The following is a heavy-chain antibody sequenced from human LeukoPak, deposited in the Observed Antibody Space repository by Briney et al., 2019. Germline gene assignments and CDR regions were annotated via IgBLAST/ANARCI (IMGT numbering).Heavy chain of an antibody. J-gene: IGHJ6*03. CDR3: ARYLRKLYGRGGDYYFYMDV. CDR2: ISSSISYL. V-gene: IGHV3-21*04. Sequence: PGGSLRLSCAASGFTFSSYSMNWVRQAPGKGLEWVSSISSSISYLYYQYSLKGRFTFSKNKAKTSLYLQLKSLKAEDTALFYCARYLRKLYGRGGDYYFYMDVWGKGTTVTVSS. CDR1: GFTFSSYS. D-gene: IGHD4-17*01.